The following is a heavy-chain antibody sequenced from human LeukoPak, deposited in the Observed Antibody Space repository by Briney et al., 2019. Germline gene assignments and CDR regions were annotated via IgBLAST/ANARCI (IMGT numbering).Heavy chain of an antibody. CDR3: ATRDETRTRMFPPDS. CDR1: GVSVSSNNW. J-gene: IGHJ4*02. V-gene: IGHV4-4*02. Sequence: SGTLSLTCAVYGVSVSSNNWWTWVRQPPGKGLEWIGEIHYSGDIKYTPSLETRISLSMDTSRNRLSLTLNSVTVADTAVYYCATRDETRTRMFPPDSWGQGTRVTVSS. D-gene: IGHD1-1*01. CDR2: IHYSGDI.